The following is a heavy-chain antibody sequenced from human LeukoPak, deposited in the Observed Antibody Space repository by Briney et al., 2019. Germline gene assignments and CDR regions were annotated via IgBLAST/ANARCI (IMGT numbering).Heavy chain of an antibody. J-gene: IGHJ4*02. CDR2: ISGSGGGT. V-gene: IGHV3-23*01. Sequence: PGGSLRLSCAASGFTFSSYAMSWVGQAPGKGLEWVSAISGSGGGTYYADSVKGRFTISRDNSKNTLYLQMNSLRAEDTAVYYCAAITMVRGWVFDYWGQGTLVTVSS. CDR3: AAITMVRGWVFDY. D-gene: IGHD3-10*01. CDR1: GFTFSSYA.